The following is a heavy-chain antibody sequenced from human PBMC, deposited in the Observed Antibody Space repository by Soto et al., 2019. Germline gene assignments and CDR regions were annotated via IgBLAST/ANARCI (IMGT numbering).Heavy chain of an antibody. V-gene: IGHV1-18*01. J-gene: IGHJ5*02. D-gene: IGHD3-3*01. CDR3: ARSYYDFWSGYSDWFDP. CDR2: ISAYNGNT. CDR1: GYTFTSYG. Sequence: GASVKVSCKASGYTFTSYGISWVRQAPGQGLEWMGWISAYNGNTNYAQKLQGRVTMTTDTSTSTAHMELRSLRSDDTAVYYCARSYYDFWSGYSDWFDPWGQGTLVTVSS.